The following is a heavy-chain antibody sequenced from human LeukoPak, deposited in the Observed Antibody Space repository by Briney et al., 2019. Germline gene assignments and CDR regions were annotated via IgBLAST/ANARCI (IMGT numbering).Heavy chain of an antibody. V-gene: IGHV3-48*01. D-gene: IGHD3-3*01. J-gene: IGHJ4*02. Sequence: PGGSLRLSCAASGFIFSSYSMNWVRQAPGKGLEWVSYISSSSSTIYYADSVKGRFTISRDNAKNSLYLQMNSLRAEDTAVYYCARESITIFGVVTNWGQGTLVTVSS. CDR3: ARESITIFGVVTN. CDR1: GFIFSSYS. CDR2: ISSSSSTI.